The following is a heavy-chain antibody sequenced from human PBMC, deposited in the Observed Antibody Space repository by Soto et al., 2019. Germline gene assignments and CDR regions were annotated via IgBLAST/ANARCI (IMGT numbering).Heavy chain of an antibody. Sequence: GASVKVSCKASGYTFTSYDINWVRQATGQGLEWMGWMNPNSGNTGYAQKFQGRVTMTRNTSISTAYMELSSLRSEDTAVYYCAREVVVVPAAVAYYYYYYMDVWGKGTTVTVSS. CDR2: MNPNSGNT. V-gene: IGHV1-8*01. D-gene: IGHD2-2*01. CDR1: GYTFTSYD. CDR3: AREVVVVPAAVAYYYYYYMDV. J-gene: IGHJ6*03.